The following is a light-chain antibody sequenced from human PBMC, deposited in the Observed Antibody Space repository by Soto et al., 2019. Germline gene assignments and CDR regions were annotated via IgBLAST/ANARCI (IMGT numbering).Light chain of an antibody. CDR2: DAS. Sequence: DIKLTQSPSTLSASVGDRVTLTCRASQSISNWLAWYQQKPGKAPKLLIYDASSLESGVPSRFSGSGSGTEFTLTISSLQPDDFATYYCHQYNSHSQTFGQGTKV. V-gene: IGKV1-5*01. CDR3: HQYNSHSQT. CDR1: QSISNW. J-gene: IGKJ1*01.